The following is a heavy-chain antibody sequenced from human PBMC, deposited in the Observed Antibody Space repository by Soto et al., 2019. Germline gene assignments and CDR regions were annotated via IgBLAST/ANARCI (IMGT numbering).Heavy chain of an antibody. V-gene: IGHV3-23*01. Sequence: GGSLRLSCAASGFPFTSYTMAWVRQSPGRGLEWVSSISGGGDATYYIHSVRGRFTISRDNSQNTVYLQMSSLRAEDTAVYYCVRESPAIVLTCDYWGQGTQVPVSS. CDR1: GFPFTSYT. J-gene: IGHJ4*02. D-gene: IGHD1-26*01. CDR2: ISGGGDAT. CDR3: VRESPAIVLTCDY.